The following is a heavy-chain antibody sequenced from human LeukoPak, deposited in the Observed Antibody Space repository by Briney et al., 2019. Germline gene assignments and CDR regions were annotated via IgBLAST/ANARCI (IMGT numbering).Heavy chain of an antibody. J-gene: IGHJ4*02. D-gene: IGHD2-15*01. CDR1: GFTFSGYG. Sequence: VGSLRLSCAASGFTFSGYGMSWVRQAPGKGLKWVSAISGSGGSTYYADSVKGRITISRDNSKNTLYLQMNSLRAEDTAVYYCAKGVGYCSGGSCQQFDYWGQGTLVTVSS. CDR3: AKGVGYCSGGSCQQFDY. V-gene: IGHV3-23*01. CDR2: ISGSGGST.